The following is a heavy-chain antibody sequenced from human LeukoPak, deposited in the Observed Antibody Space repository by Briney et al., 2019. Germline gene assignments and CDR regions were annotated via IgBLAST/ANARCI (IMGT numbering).Heavy chain of an antibody. CDR2: INPSGGST. D-gene: IGHD3-16*01. CDR1: GYPFSAHF. Sequence: ASVKVSCKASGYPFSAHFLNWVRQAPGQGLEWMGIINPSGGSTSYAQKFQGRVTMTRDTSTSTVYMELSSLRSEDTAVYYCARGGGNDAFDIWDQGTMVTVSS. CDR3: ARGGGNDAFDI. J-gene: IGHJ3*02. V-gene: IGHV1-46*01.